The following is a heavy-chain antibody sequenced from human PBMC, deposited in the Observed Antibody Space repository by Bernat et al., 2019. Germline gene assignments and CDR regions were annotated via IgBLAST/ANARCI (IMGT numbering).Heavy chain of an antibody. D-gene: IGHD3-16*02. CDR2: ISGSGGST. J-gene: IGHJ3*02. V-gene: IGHV3-23*01. CDR1: GFTFSSYA. CDR3: AKRPSRLGELSYYAFDI. Sequence: EVQLLESGGGLVQPGGSLRLSCAASGFTFSSYAMSWVRQAPGKGLEWVSAISGSGGSTYYADSVKGRFTISRDNSKNTLYLQMNSLRAEDTAVYYCAKRPSRLGELSYYAFDIWGKGTMVTVSS.